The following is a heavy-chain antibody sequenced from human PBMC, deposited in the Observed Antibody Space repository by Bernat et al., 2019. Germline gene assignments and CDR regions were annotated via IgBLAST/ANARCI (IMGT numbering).Heavy chain of an antibody. J-gene: IGHJ4*02. V-gene: IGHV3-73*02. D-gene: IGHD4-17*01. CDR2: IRSKANSYAT. CDR3: TRQEGYGDYPDY. Sequence: EVQLVESGGGLVQPGGSLKLSCAVSGFTFSGSAMHWVRQASGKGLEWVGRIRSKANSYATAYGASVTGRFTISRDDSKNTAYLQMNSLKTEDTAVYYCTRQEGYGDYPDYRGQGPWSPSPQ. CDR1: GFTFSGSA.